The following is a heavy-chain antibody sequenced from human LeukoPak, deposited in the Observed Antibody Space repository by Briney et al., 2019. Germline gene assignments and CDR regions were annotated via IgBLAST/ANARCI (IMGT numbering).Heavy chain of an antibody. CDR1: GGSISSYY. CDR3: AREYYYGSGSYPLDY. CDR2: IYYSGST. Sequence: SETLSLTCTVSGGSISSYYWSWIRQPPGKGLEWIGYIYYSGSTNYNPSLKSRVTISIDTSKNHFSLKLSSVTAADTAVYYCAREYYYGSGSYPLDYWGQGTLVTVSS. V-gene: IGHV4-59*12. D-gene: IGHD3-10*01. J-gene: IGHJ4*02.